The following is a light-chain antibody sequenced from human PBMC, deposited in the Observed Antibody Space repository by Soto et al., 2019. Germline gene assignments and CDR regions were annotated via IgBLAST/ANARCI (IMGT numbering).Light chain of an antibody. V-gene: IGKV2-30*02. CDR2: KVS. CDR1: QSLVHSDGIAY. Sequence: DVVMTQSPLSLPITLGQQASISCRSNQSLVHSDGIAYFSWFQQRTGRSPRSLIYKVSNRDSGVPDRLSGSGSGTDLELKISRVEAEDVGVYYCMQGTHWPITFGQGTRLEIK. J-gene: IGKJ5*01. CDR3: MQGTHWPIT.